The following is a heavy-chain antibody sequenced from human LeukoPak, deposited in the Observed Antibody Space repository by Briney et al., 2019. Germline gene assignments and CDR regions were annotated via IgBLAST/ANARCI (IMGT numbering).Heavy chain of an antibody. CDR1: GYTFTGYY. CDR2: INPNSGGT. V-gene: IGHV1-2*02. Sequence: VASVKVSCKASGYTFTGYYMHWVRQAPGQGLGWMGWINPNSGGTNYAQKFQGRVTMTRDTSIITAYMELSRLRSDDTAVYFCARGSYDSSDYEYFQHWGQGTLVTVSS. D-gene: IGHD3-22*01. J-gene: IGHJ1*01. CDR3: ARGSYDSSDYEYFQH.